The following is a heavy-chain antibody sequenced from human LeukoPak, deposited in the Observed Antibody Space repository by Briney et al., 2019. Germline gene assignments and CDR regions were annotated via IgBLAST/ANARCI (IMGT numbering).Heavy chain of an antibody. CDR2: IYHSGST. CDR1: GGSISSGGYS. CDR3: ARSIAAAGTTDAFDI. D-gene: IGHD6-13*01. Sequence: TSETLSLTCAVSGGSISSGGYSWSWIRQPPGKGLEWIGYIYHSGSTYYNPSLKSRVTISVDRSKNQFSLKLSSVTAADTAVYYCARSIAAAGTTDAFDIWGQGTMATVSS. V-gene: IGHV4-30-2*01. J-gene: IGHJ3*02.